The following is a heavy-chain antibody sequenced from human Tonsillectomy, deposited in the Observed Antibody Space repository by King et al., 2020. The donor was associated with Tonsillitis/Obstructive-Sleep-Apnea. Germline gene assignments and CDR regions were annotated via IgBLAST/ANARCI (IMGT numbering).Heavy chain of an antibody. V-gene: IGHV4-34*01. Sequence: VQLQQWGAGLLKPSETLSLTCAVYGGSFGGYFWSWIRQPPGKGLEWIGEIDHSGSANYNPSLRSRVIISLDTSKSQFSLRLSSVAAADTALYYCARLIIDYSSSSDGFDTWGRGTLVTVSS. J-gene: IGHJ3*02. CDR2: IDHSGSA. CDR1: GGSFGGYF. CDR3: ARLIIDYSSSSDGFDT. D-gene: IGHD6-6*01.